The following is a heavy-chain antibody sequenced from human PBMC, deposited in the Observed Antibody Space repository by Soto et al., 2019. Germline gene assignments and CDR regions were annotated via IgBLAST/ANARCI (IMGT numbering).Heavy chain of an antibody. CDR2: IYPGDSDT. J-gene: IGHJ6*02. CDR3: AASIFYYGMDV. Sequence: PGESLKISCKGSGYTFTNYWIGWARQMPGKGPEWMGIIYPGDSDTKYNPSFQGQVTISADKSITTTYLQWSSLKASDTAIYYCAASIFYYGMDVWGQGTTVTAP. CDR1: GYTFTNYW. V-gene: IGHV5-51*01.